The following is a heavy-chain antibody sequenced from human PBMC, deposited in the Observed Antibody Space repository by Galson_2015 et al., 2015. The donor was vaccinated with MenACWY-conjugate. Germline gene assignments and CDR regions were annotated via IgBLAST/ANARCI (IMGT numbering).Heavy chain of an antibody. CDR3: ASRTPSGWSGLDV. D-gene: IGHD3-10*01. CDR2: ISSGSNTI. CDR1: GFTFSNYD. J-gene: IGHJ6*02. V-gene: IGHV3-48*04. Sequence: SLRLSCAASGFTFSNYDMNWVRQAPGKGLEWISYISSGSNTIYYADSVKGRFTISRDNAKNSLNLQMNSLRAEDTAVYYCASRTPSGWSGLDVWGQGTTVTVSS.